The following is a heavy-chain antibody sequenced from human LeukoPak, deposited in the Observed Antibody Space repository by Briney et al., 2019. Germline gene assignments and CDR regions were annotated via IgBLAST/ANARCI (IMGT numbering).Heavy chain of an antibody. CDR2: ISYDGSNK. CDR3: AKSNRVTVGFSYGSGSYYAVYYFDY. Sequence: GGSLRLSCAASGSTFSSYGMHWVRQAPGKGLEWVAVISYDGSNKYYADSVKGRFTISRDNSKNTLYLQMNSLRAEDTAVYYCAKSNRVTVGFSYGSGSYYAVYYFDYWGQGTLVTVSS. V-gene: IGHV3-30*18. J-gene: IGHJ4*02. D-gene: IGHD3-10*01. CDR1: GSTFSSYG.